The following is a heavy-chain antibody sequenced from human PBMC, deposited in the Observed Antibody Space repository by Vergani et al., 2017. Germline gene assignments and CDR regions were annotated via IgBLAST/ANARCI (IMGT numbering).Heavy chain of an antibody. Sequence: EVQLVESGGGLVQPGGSLRLSCAASGFTFSSYWMSWVRQAPGKGLEWVANIKQDGSEKYYVDSVKGRFTISRDNAKNSLYLQMNSLRAEDTAVYYCVSDFWRGYSEATNWXFDLWGRGTLVTVSS. CDR2: IKQDGSEK. CDR3: VSDFWRGYSEATNWXFDL. J-gene: IGHJ2*01. D-gene: IGHD3-3*01. CDR1: GFTFSSYW. V-gene: IGHV3-7*03.